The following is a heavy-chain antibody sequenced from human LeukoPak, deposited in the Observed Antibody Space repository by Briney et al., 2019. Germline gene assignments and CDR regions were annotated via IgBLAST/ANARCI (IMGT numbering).Heavy chain of an antibody. CDR2: IYYSGST. CDR3: VRSGDYPREYFDL. J-gene: IGHJ2*01. CDR1: SGSITSKTYD. D-gene: IGHD4-17*01. Sequence: SETLSLTCTVSSGSITSKTYDWGWIRQPPGKGLEWIGSIYYSGSTYYNPSLKSRVTISVDTSKNQFSLRLSSVTAADTAVYHCVRSGDYPREYFDLWGRGTLVTVSS. V-gene: IGHV4-39*01.